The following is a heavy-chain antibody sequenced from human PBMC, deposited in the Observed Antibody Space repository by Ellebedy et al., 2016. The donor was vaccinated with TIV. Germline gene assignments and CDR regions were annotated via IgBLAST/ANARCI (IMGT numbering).Heavy chain of an antibody. J-gene: IGHJ3*02. V-gene: IGHV5-51*01. CDR1: GYSFTSYW. Sequence: GESLKISXKGSGYSFTSYWIGWVRQMPGKGLEWMGIIYPGDSDTRYSPSFQGQVTISADKSISTAYLQWSSLKASDTAMYYCARPISGYESSDAFDIWGQGTMVTVSS. CDR3: ARPISGYESSDAFDI. D-gene: IGHD5-12*01. CDR2: IYPGDSDT.